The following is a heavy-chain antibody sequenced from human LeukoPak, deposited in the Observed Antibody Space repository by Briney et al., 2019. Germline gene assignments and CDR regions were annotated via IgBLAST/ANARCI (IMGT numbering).Heavy chain of an antibody. CDR3: ARGAEYYAIWRGYAGYSDY. CDR2: IDHTGST. D-gene: IGHD3-3*01. J-gene: IGHJ4*02. Sequence: SETLSLTCAVYSRSFNGYYWNWIRQSPGKGLEWIGEIDHTGSTYYNPSLRSRVTISLDRSKKKFSLKLTSVTAADTAVYFCARGAEYYAIWRGYAGYSDYWGQGISVTVSS. CDR1: SRSFNGYY. V-gene: IGHV4-34*01.